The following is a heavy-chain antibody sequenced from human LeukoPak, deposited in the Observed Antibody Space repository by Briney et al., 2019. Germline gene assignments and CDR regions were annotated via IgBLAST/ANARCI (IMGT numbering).Heavy chain of an antibody. J-gene: IGHJ4*02. CDR3: ARGRYSSGWYGENFDY. D-gene: IGHD6-19*01. CDR1: GGSISSGSYY. CDR2: IYTSGST. Sequence: SETLSLTCTVSGGSISSGSYYWSWIRQPAGKGLEWNGRIYTSGSTNYNPSLKSRVTISVDTSKNQFSLKLSSVTAADTAVYSCARGRYSSGWYGENFDYWGQGTMVTVSS. V-gene: IGHV4-61*02.